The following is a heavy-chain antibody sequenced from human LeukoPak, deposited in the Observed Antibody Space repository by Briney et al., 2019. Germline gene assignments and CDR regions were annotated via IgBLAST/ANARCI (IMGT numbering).Heavy chain of an antibody. V-gene: IGHV3-9*03. Sequence: QTGRSLRLSCAASGFTLDDYAMHWVRQAPGKGLEWVSGISWNSVNIGYADSVKGRFTISRDNAKNSLYLQMNSLRAEDMALYYCAKGTMIVVAVGDYFDYWGQGTLVTVSS. J-gene: IGHJ4*02. CDR2: ISWNSVNI. CDR1: GFTLDDYA. CDR3: AKGTMIVVAVGDYFDY. D-gene: IGHD3-22*01.